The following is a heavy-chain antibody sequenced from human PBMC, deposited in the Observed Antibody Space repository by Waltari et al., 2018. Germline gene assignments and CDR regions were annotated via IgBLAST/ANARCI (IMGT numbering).Heavy chain of an antibody. CDR2: CDPEDGET. CDR3: ATDHDSSGYYGY. V-gene: IGHV1-24*01. J-gene: IGHJ4*02. CDR1: GYTLTALS. D-gene: IGHD3-22*01. Sequence: QVQLVQSGAEVKKPGASVKVSCKVSGYTLTALSMHWLRQAPGKGLEWMGGCDPEDGETIYAQKLQGRVTMNEDTSTDTAYMELSSLRSEDTAVYYCATDHDSSGYYGYWGQGTLVTVSS.